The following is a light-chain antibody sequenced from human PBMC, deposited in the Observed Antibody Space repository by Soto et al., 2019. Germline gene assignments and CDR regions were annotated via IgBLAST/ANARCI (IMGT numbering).Light chain of an antibody. CDR3: EQYGSLPWT. CDR2: GAS. J-gene: IGKJ1*01. V-gene: IGKV3-20*01. CDR1: QSVSSNY. Sequence: EIGFARYPDTLSLSPGERDTVSCRSSQSVSSNYLAWYQQIPGQAPRPLIYGASSRVPGIPDRFSGSGSGTDFTLTISRLEPEDFAVYYCEQYGSLPWTCGQGTKV.